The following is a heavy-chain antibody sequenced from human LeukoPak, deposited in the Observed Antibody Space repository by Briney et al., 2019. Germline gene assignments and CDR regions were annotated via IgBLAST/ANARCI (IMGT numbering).Heavy chain of an antibody. V-gene: IGHV3-23*01. Sequence: GGSLRLSCAASGFTFSSYGMGWVRQAPGKGLEWVSSISESGVGTYYADSVKGRFTISRDNAKNSLYLQMNSLRAEDTAVYYCARDGVYDILTGPIDYWGQGTLVTVSS. J-gene: IGHJ4*02. CDR2: ISESGVGT. CDR1: GFTFSSYG. CDR3: ARDGVYDILTGPIDY. D-gene: IGHD3-9*01.